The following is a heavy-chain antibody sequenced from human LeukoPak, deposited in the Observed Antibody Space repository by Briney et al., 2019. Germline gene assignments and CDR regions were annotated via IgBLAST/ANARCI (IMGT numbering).Heavy chain of an antibody. CDR3: ATEAIVVVTARDYWYFDL. CDR2: INPSGGST. V-gene: IGHV1-46*01. CDR1: GSTFTSFY. J-gene: IGHJ2*01. Sequence: VASVKVSCKASGSTFTSFYMHWVRQAPGQGLEWMGIINPSGGSTSYAQKFQGRVTMTRDTSTSTVYMELSSLRSEDTAVYYCATEAIVVVTARDYWYFDLWGRGTLVTVSS. D-gene: IGHD2-21*02.